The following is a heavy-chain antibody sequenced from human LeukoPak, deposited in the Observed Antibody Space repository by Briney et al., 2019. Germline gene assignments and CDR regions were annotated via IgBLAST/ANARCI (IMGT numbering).Heavy chain of an antibody. CDR1: GFTVSSNY. CDR2: IYSGGST. J-gene: IGHJ4*02. CDR3: ARAGDYYGSGSYYPLDY. Sequence: PGGSLGLSCAASGFTVSSNYMSWVRQAPGKGLEWVSVIYSGGSTYYADSVKGRFTISRDNSKNTLYLQMNSLRAEDTAVYYCARAGDYYGSGSYYPLDYWGQGTLVTVSS. D-gene: IGHD3-10*01. V-gene: IGHV3-66*01.